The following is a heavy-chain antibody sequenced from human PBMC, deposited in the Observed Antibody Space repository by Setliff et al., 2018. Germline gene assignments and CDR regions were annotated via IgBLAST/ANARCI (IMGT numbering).Heavy chain of an antibody. Sequence: GGSLRLSCAASGFTFCNCAMNWARQAPGKGLEWVSAFSSGGSAYSADSVKGRFTISRYNSKNTLYLQINSLRAEDTAVYYCAKEVVTYVYDYWGQGTLVTVSS. D-gene: IGHD3-16*01. V-gene: IGHV3-23*01. CDR2: FSSGGSA. J-gene: IGHJ4*02. CDR1: GFTFCNCA. CDR3: AKEVVTYVYDY.